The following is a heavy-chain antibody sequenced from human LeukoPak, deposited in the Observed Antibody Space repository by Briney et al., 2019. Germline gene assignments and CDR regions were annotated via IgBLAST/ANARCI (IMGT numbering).Heavy chain of an antibody. CDR1: GDSISSYY. J-gene: IGHJ4*02. D-gene: IGHD3-10*01. Sequence: SETLSLTCTVSGDSISSYYWNWIRQPPGKGLEWIGYISYSGSTNYNPSLKSRVTISVDTSKNQFSLKVSSVTAADTAVYYCARQGSIGIDYWGQGTLVTVSS. V-gene: IGHV4-59*01. CDR3: ARQGSIGIDY. CDR2: ISYSGST.